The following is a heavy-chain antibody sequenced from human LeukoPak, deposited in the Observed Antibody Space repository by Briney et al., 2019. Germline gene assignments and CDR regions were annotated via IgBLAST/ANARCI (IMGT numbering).Heavy chain of an antibody. CDR3: AKRVVGCSSSSCYIALDA. D-gene: IGHD2-2*02. CDR1: GFTFSGYA. V-gene: IGHV3-23*01. J-gene: IGHJ5*01. CDR2: ISAAGII. Sequence: GGSLRLSCAASGFTFSGYAMSWVRQAPGKGLEWVSGISAAGIINYMDSVKGRFTISRDNSKNTLYLQMTSLRAEDTAMYYCAKRVVGCSSSSCYIALDAWGQETWSPSPQ.